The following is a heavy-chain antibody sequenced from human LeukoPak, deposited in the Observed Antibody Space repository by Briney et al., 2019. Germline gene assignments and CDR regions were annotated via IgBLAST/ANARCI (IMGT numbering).Heavy chain of an antibody. D-gene: IGHD6-13*01. Sequence: PGGSLRLSCAASGFSFSSYEMNWVRQAPGKGPEWISYISSSGSTMYYADSVKGRFTISRGNAKNSLYLQMNSLRAEDTAIYYCASSSWYALDYWGQGTLVTVSS. CDR2: ISSSGSTM. CDR1: GFSFSSYE. J-gene: IGHJ4*02. CDR3: ASSSWYALDY. V-gene: IGHV3-48*03.